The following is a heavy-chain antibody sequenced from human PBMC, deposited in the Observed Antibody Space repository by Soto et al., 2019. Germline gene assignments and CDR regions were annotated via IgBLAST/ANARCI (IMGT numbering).Heavy chain of an antibody. CDR1: GFTFSSYG. Sequence: GGSLRLSCAASGFTFSSYGMHWVRQAPCKGLEWVAVIWYDGSNKYYADSVKGRFTISRDNSKNTLYLQMNSLRAEDTAVYYCARSPRGYGSGSYYKGPRRFDPWGQGTLVTVSS. CDR3: ARSPRGYGSGSYYKGPRRFDP. D-gene: IGHD3-10*01. J-gene: IGHJ5*02. V-gene: IGHV3-33*01. CDR2: IWYDGSNK.